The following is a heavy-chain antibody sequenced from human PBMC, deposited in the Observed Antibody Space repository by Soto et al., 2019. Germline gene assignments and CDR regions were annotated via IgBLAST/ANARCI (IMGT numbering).Heavy chain of an antibody. J-gene: IGHJ4*02. CDR3: ATEDTAMASYYFDY. CDR2: INAGNGNT. CDR1: GYTFTSYA. D-gene: IGHD5-18*01. Sequence: GASVKVSCKASGYTFTSYAMHWVRQAPGQRLEWMGWINAGNGNTKYSQKFQGRVTITRDTSASTAYMELSSLRSEDTAVYYCATEDTAMASYYFDYWGQGTLVTVSS. V-gene: IGHV1-3*01.